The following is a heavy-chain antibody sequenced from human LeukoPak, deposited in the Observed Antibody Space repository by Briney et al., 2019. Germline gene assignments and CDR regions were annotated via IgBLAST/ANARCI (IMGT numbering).Heavy chain of an antibody. CDR2: IIPIFGTA. J-gene: IGHJ4*02. D-gene: IGHD3-22*01. Sequence: SVKVSCKASGGTFSSYAISWVRQAPGQGLEWMGGIIPIFGTANYAQKFQGRVTITTDESTSTAYMELSSLRSEDTAVYYCASTYYYDSSGYYGPYDYWGQGTLVTVSS. CDR1: GGTFSSYA. CDR3: ASTYYYDSSGYYGPYDY. V-gene: IGHV1-69*05.